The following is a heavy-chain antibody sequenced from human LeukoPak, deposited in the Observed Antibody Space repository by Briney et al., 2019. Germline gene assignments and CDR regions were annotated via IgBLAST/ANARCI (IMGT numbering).Heavy chain of an antibody. D-gene: IGHD6-6*01. CDR3: ARSSYFDC. V-gene: IGHV5-51*01. J-gene: IGHJ4*02. Sequence: GESLKISCKGSGYSFTSHWIGWVRQMPGKGLEWMGIIYPGGSDTRYSPSFQGQITISADKSINTAYLQWSSLKATDTAMYYCARSSYFDCWGQGTLVTASP. CDR2: IYPGGSDT. CDR1: GYSFTSHW.